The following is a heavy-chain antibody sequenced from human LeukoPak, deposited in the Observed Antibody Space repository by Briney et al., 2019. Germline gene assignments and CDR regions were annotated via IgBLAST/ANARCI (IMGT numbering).Heavy chain of an antibody. J-gene: IGHJ3*02. CDR2: ISGSGGST. Sequence: GGSLRLSCAASGFTFSSYAMSWVRQAPGKGLEWVSAISGSGGSTYYADSVKGRFTISRDNSKNTLYLQMNSLRAEDTAVYYCARDASTTGTTADDAFDIWGQGTMVTVSS. CDR1: GFTFSSYA. CDR3: ARDASTTGTTADDAFDI. V-gene: IGHV3-23*01. D-gene: IGHD1-1*01.